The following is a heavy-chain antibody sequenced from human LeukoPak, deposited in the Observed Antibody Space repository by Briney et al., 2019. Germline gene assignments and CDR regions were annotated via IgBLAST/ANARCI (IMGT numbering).Heavy chain of an antibody. CDR1: GFSFASYG. V-gene: IGHV3-48*01. CDR2: ISSDSLIT. D-gene: IGHD6-13*01. CDR3: ARDGAAAGTQGDY. Sequence: GGSLRLSCSAAGFSFASYGMSWLRQAPGKGLEWLSYISSDSLITEYADSVKGRFTISRDNAQRSLALQMNSLRAEDTAVYYCARDGAAAGTQGDYWGQGTLVTVSS. J-gene: IGHJ4*02.